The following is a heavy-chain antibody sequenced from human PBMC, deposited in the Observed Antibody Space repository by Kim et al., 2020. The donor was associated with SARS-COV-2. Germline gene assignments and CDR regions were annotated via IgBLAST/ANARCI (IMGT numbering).Heavy chain of an antibody. CDR1: GFTVSSND. D-gene: IGHD3-22*01. Sequence: GGSLRLSCAASGFTVSSNDMRWVRQAPGKGLEWVSVISCGGSTYYADSFKGRFTIIRDDSNNTLYLQMNSLIAEDEAADYYCGGVKTMKVIEDDGMN. CDR2: ISCGGST. J-gene: IGHJ6*01. V-gene: IGHV3-53*01. CDR3: CGGVKTMKVIEDDGMN.